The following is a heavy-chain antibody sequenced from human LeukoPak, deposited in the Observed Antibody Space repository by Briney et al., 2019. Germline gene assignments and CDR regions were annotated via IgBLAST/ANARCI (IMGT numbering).Heavy chain of an antibody. CDR1: GFTFDDYA. D-gene: IGHD6-13*01. Sequence: PGGSLRLSCAASGFTFDDYAMHWVRQAPGKGLEWVSGISWNSGSIGYADSVKGRFTISRDNAKNSLYLQMNSLRAEDTALYYCAKDKAAAGTDAFDIWGQGTMVTVSS. J-gene: IGHJ3*02. V-gene: IGHV3-9*01. CDR2: ISWNSGSI. CDR3: AKDKAAAGTDAFDI.